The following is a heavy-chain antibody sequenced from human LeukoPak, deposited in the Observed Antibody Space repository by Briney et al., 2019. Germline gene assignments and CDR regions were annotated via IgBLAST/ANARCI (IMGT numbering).Heavy chain of an antibody. J-gene: IGHJ4*02. D-gene: IGHD3-22*01. CDR3: AREKYYYDSSGYYQGGYFDY. CDR1: GFTFSDYY. Sequence: GGSLRLSCAASGFTFSDYYMSWIRQAPGKGLEWVSYISSSGSTIYYADSVKGRFTISRDNAKNSLYLQMNSLRAEDTAVYYCAREKYYYDSSGYYQGGYFDYWGQGTLVTVSS. V-gene: IGHV3-11*01. CDR2: ISSSGSTI.